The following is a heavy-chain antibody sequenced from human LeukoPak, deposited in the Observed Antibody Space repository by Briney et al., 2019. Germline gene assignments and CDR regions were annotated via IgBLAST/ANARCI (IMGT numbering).Heavy chain of an antibody. V-gene: IGHV3-21*01. CDR2: ISSSSSYI. CDR3: AREPTVGTPPA. Sequence: GGSLRLSCAASGFTFSIYSINWVRQAPGKGLEWVSSISSSSSYIYYADSVKGRFTISRDNAKNSLYLHMNSLRAEDTAVYFCAREPTVGTPPAWGQGTLVTVSS. J-gene: IGHJ4*02. D-gene: IGHD1-26*01. CDR1: GFTFSIYS.